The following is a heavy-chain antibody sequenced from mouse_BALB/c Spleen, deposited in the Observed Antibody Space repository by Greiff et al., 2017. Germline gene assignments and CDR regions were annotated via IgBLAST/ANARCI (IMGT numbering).Heavy chain of an antibody. V-gene: IGHV1-80*01. D-gene: IGHD2-1*01. CDR2: IYPGDGDT. Sequence: QVQLQQSGAELVRPGSSVKISCKASGYAFSSYWMNWVKQRPGQGLEWIGQIYPGDGDTNYNGKFKGKATLTADKSSSTAYMQLSSLTSEDSAVYFCARRGGNYGFAYWGQGTLVTVSA. CDR3: ARRGGNYGFAY. CDR1: GYAFSSYW. J-gene: IGHJ3*01.